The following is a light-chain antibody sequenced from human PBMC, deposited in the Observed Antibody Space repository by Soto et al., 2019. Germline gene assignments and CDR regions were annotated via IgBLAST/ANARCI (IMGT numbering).Light chain of an antibody. CDR2: GNS. Sequence: QSVMTQPPSVSGAPGQRVTISCTGSSSNIGAGYDVHWYQQLPGTAPKLLIYGNSNRPSGVPDRFSGSKSGTSASLAITGLQAEDAADYYCQSYHSSLSGYVFGTGTKVNV. J-gene: IGLJ1*01. V-gene: IGLV1-40*01. CDR3: QSYHSSLSGYV. CDR1: SSNIGAGYD.